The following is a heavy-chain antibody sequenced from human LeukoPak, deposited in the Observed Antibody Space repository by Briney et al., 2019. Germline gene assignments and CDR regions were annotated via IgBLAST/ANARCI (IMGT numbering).Heavy chain of an antibody. D-gene: IGHD3-10*01. CDR3: ARGVATMARSVKGGYFDY. CDR1: GFTFSNFG. V-gene: IGHV3-30*02. CDR2: IRYDGSNK. Sequence: GGSLRLSCAASGFTFSNFGMHWVRQAPGKGLEWVAFIRYDGSNKYYADSVKGRFTISRDNSKNTLYLQMNSLRAEDTAVYYCARGVATMARSVKGGYFDYWGQGTLVTVSS. J-gene: IGHJ4*02.